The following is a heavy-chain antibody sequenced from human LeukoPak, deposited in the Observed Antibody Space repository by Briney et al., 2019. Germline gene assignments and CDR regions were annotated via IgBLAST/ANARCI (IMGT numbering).Heavy chain of an antibody. Sequence: ASVKVSCKASGYTFTSYGISWVRQAPGQGLEWMGWINAGNGNTKYSQKFQGRVTITRDTSASTAYMELSSLRSEDTAVYYCARVYYDILTGYSASFDYWGQGTLVTVSS. V-gene: IGHV1-3*01. D-gene: IGHD3-9*01. CDR3: ARVYYDILTGYSASFDY. J-gene: IGHJ4*02. CDR1: GYTFTSYG. CDR2: INAGNGNT.